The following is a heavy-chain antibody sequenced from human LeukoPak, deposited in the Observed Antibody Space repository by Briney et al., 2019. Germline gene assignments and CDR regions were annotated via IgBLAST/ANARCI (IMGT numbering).Heavy chain of an antibody. V-gene: IGHV4-31*03. CDR3: ARATTQQLVFDY. Sequence: SETQSLTCTVSGGSISSGGYYWSWIRQHPGKGLEWIGYVYYSGSTYYNPSLKSRVTISVDTSKNQFSLKLSSVTAADTAVYYCARATTQQLVFDYWGQGTLVTVSS. J-gene: IGHJ4*02. CDR1: GGSISSGGYY. D-gene: IGHD6-13*01. CDR2: VYYSGST.